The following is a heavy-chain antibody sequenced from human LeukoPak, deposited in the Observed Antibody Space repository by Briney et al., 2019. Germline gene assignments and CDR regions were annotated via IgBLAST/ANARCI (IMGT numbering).Heavy chain of an antibody. J-gene: IGHJ4*02. CDR1: GYSFAGYY. V-gene: IGHV1-2*02. CDR2: INPSSGGT. CDR3: ARAENDYSHYERLGY. Sequence: ASVKVSCKASGYSFAGYYMHWVRQAPGQGLEWMGWINPSSGGTNSVQNFQGRVTMTRETSISTAYMELSRLRSDDTAVYYCARAENDYSHYERLGYWGQGTLVTVSS. D-gene: IGHD4-11*01.